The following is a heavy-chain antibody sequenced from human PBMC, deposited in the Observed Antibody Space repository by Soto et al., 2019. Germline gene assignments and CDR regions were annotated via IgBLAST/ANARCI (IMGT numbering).Heavy chain of an antibody. D-gene: IGHD3-3*01. V-gene: IGHV4-59*01. CDR3: ARDXDYDFWSGYPRPYGMDV. Sequence: SETLSLTCTVSGGSISSYYWSWIRQPPGKGLEWIGYIYYSGSTNYNPSLKSRVTISVDTSKNQFSLKLSSVTAADTAVYYCARDXDYDFWSGYPRPYGMDVWGPGTTVTVSS. CDR1: GGSISSYY. J-gene: IGHJ6*02. CDR2: IYYSGST.